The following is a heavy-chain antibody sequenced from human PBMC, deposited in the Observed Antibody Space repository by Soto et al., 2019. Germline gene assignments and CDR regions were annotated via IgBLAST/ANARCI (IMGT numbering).Heavy chain of an antibody. V-gene: IGHV3-23*01. CDR1: GFTFSSYA. J-gene: IGHJ4*02. CDR3: AKDYYDSSGYPSSPY. CDR2: ISGSGGST. D-gene: IGHD3-22*01. Sequence: LRLSCAASGFTFSSYAMSWVRQAPGKGLEWVSAISGSGGSTYYADSVKGRFTISRDNSKNTLYLQMNSLRAEDTAVYYCAKDYYDSSGYPSSPYWGQGTLVTVSS.